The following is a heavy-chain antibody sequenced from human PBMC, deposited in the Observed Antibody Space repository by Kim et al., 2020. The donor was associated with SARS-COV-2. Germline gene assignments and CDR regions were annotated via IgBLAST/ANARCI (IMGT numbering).Heavy chain of an antibody. Sequence: SVKVSCKASGGTFSSYAISWVRQAPGQGLEWMGGIIPIFGTANYAQKFQGRVTITADESTSTAYMELSSLRSEDTAVYYCARDDSPYSSGWSYDYWGQGTLVTVSS. CDR1: GGTFSSYA. CDR2: IIPIFGTA. J-gene: IGHJ4*02. D-gene: IGHD6-19*01. V-gene: IGHV1-69*13. CDR3: ARDDSPYSSGWSYDY.